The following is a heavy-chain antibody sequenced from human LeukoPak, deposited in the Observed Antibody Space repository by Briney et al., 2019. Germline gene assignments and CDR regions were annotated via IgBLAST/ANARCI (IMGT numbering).Heavy chain of an antibody. CDR1: GGSISISGYS. CDR3: ARSPTKRVPEDY. Sequence: PSETLSLTCTVSGGSISISGYSWVGIRQPPGKGLEWIGSIYYTGSTYYNPSLRSRVTISVDTSKNQFSLRLTSVTAADTAVYYCARSPTKRVPEDYWGQGTLVTVSS. J-gene: IGHJ4*02. D-gene: IGHD2-2*01. V-gene: IGHV4-39*07. CDR2: IYYTGST.